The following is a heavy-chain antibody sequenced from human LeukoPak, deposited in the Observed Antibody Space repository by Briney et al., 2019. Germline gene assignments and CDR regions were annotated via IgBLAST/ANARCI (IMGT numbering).Heavy chain of an antibody. V-gene: IGHV4-59*01. CDR2: INYSGST. CDR3: ARTYYGSGSLYYYYNYMDV. J-gene: IGHJ6*03. D-gene: IGHD3-10*01. CDR1: GGSIRSYY. Sequence: SEALSLTCSVSGGSIRSYYWSWIRQPPGKGLEWIGYINYSGSTNYKPSLKSRVTISVDRSKKQFSLKLSSVTAADTAVYYCARTYYGSGSLYYYYNYMDVWGKGTTVTVSS.